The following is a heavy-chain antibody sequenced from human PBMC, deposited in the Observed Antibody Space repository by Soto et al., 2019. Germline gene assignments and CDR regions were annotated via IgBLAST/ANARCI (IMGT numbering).Heavy chain of an antibody. D-gene: IGHD2-2*01. CDR2: IIPIFGTA. V-gene: IGHV1-69*12. J-gene: IGHJ6*02. CDR1: GGTFSSYA. CDR3: AGGYCISTSCYEVYYYGMDV. Sequence: QVQLVQSGAEVKKPGSSVKVSCKASGGTFSSYAISWVRRAPGQGLEWMGGIIPIFGTANYAQKFQGRVTITADESTSTAYMELSSLRSEDTAVYYCAGGYCISTSCYEVYYYGMDVWGQGTTVTVSS.